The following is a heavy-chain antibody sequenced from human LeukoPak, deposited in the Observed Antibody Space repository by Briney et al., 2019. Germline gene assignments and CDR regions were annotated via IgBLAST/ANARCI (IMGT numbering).Heavy chain of an antibody. J-gene: IGHJ5*01. CDR1: GGSISSYY. CDR2: IYYSGST. Sequence: SETLSLTCTVSGGSISSYYWSWIRQPPGKGLEWIGYIYYSGSTNYNPSLKSRVTISVDTSKNQFSLKLSSVTAADTAVYYCARVSSLRSFDSWGQGTLVTVSS. CDR3: ARVSSLRSFDS. D-gene: IGHD4-17*01. V-gene: IGHV4-59*01.